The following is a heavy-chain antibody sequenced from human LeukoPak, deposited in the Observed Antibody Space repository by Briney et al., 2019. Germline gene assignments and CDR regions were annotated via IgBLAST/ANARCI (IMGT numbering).Heavy chain of an antibody. CDR1: GYTFPSYF. CDR2: INPTGGST. Sequence: ASVKVSCKASGYTFPSYFMHWVRQAPGQGLEWMGIINPTGGSTTYAQKFQGRVTMTRDTSTSTVYMELSSLRSDDTAVYYCAFICSSTSCHHYYYYGMDVWGQGTTVTVSS. CDR3: AFICSSTSCHHYYYYGMDV. D-gene: IGHD2-2*01. J-gene: IGHJ6*02. V-gene: IGHV1-46*01.